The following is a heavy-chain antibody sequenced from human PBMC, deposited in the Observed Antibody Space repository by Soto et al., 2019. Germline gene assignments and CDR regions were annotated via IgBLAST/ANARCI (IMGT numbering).Heavy chain of an antibody. CDR3: ARNSNSLLGGMDV. CDR2: IYYSGTT. D-gene: IGHD4-4*01. J-gene: IGHJ6*02. CDR1: GGSISSGGYY. Sequence: PSETLSLTCTVSGGSISSGGYYWYWIRQHPGKGLEWIGYIYYSGTTYYNPSLKSRVTISVDTSKNQFSLKLSSVTAADTAVYYCARNSNSLLGGMDVWGQGTTVTVSS. V-gene: IGHV4-31*03.